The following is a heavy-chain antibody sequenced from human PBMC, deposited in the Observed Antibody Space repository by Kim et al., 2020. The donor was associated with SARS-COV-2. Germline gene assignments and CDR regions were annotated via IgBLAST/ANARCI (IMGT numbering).Heavy chain of an antibody. Sequence: SETLSLTCTVSGGSIISSNYFWGWIRQPPGKGLEWIGNIFYTGTTYYNPSVTSRATMSVDVSKNQFSLRLRSVTAADTAVYYCASQVSGNYDVLTDYHTNYFDSWGQGTLVTVSS. D-gene: IGHD3-9*01. V-gene: IGHV4-39*07. CDR1: GGSIISSNYF. CDR2: IFYTGTT. CDR3: ASQVSGNYDVLTDYHTNYFDS. J-gene: IGHJ4*02.